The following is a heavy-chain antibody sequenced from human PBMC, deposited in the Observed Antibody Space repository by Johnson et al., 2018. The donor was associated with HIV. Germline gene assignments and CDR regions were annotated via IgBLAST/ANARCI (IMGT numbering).Heavy chain of an antibody. D-gene: IGHD3-3*01. V-gene: IGHV3-7*01. Sequence: DGSEKYYVDSVKGRFTISRDNAKNSLYLQMNSLRAEDTAVYYCARDSYNFWSGYPDAFDIWGQGTMVTVSS. CDR3: ARDSYNFWSGYPDAFDI. J-gene: IGHJ3*02. CDR2: DGSEK.